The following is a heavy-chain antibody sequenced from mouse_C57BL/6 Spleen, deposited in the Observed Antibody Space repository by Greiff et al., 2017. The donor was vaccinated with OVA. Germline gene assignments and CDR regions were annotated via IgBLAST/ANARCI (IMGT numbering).Heavy chain of an antibody. CDR3: AREDYYGSSGAY. D-gene: IGHD1-1*01. CDR1: GYTFTDYN. Sequence: EVQLQESGPELVKPGASVKIPCKASGYTFTDYNMDWVKQSHGKSLEWIGDINPNNGGTIYNQKFKGKATLTVDKSSSTAYMELRSLTSEDTAVYYCAREDYYGSSGAYWGQGTLVTVSA. V-gene: IGHV1-18*01. J-gene: IGHJ3*01. CDR2: INPNNGGT.